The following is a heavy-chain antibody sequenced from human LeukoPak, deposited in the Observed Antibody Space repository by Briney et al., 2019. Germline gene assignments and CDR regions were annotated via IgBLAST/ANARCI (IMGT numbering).Heavy chain of an antibody. CDR3: ARASQVELLWFGHFDP. Sequence: GGSLRLSCAASGFTFSSYAMHWVRKAPGKGLEWVAVISYDGSNKYYADSVKGRFTISRDNSKNTLYLQMNSLRAEDTAVYYCARASQVELLWFGHFDPWGQGTLVTVSS. V-gene: IGHV3-30-3*01. CDR2: ISYDGSNK. CDR1: GFTFSSYA. D-gene: IGHD3-10*01. J-gene: IGHJ5*02.